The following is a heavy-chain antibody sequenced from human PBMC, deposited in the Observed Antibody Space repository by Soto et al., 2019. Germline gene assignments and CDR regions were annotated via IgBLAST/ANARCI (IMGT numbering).Heavy chain of an antibody. CDR2: IIPIIGTA. CDR3: ARGGVDVVATSAFDY. Sequence: QVQLVQSGAEVKKPGSSVKVSCKASGGTFNNYAISWVRQAPGQGLEWMGGIIPIIGTADYAHKFQGRLAISADESTGTTFMELSSLRSEDTALYYCARGGVDVVATSAFDYWGHGPLVTVSS. J-gene: IGHJ4*01. V-gene: IGHV1-69*01. CDR1: GGTFNNYA. D-gene: IGHD5-12*01.